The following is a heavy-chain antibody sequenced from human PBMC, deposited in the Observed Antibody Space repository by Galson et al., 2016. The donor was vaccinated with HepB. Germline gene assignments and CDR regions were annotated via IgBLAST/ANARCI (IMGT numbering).Heavy chain of an antibody. J-gene: IGHJ4*02. CDR3: ASAPAATESDY. V-gene: IGHV3-7*01. CDR2: IKQDGSEK. D-gene: IGHD6-25*01. Sequence: SLRLSCAASGFTFSGYWMTWVRQAPGKGLEWVANIKQDGSEKNYVDSVKGRFTISRDNAKNLVYLQMNSLRAEDTAMHYCASAPAATESDYWGQGTLVTVSP. CDR1: GFTFSGYW.